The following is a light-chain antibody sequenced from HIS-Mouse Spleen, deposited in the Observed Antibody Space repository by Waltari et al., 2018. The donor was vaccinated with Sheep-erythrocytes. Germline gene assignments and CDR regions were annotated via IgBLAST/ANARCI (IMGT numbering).Light chain of an antibody. CDR2: EAS. V-gene: IGLV2-8*01. CDR1: SSDVGGYNY. Sequence: QSALTQPPSASGSPGQSVTISCPGTSSDVGGYNYASWSQQHPGKAPKLMIYEASKRPSGVPDRFSGSKSGNTASLTVSGLQAEDEADYYCSSYAGSNNWVFGGGTKLTVL. CDR3: SSYAGSNNWV. J-gene: IGLJ3*02.